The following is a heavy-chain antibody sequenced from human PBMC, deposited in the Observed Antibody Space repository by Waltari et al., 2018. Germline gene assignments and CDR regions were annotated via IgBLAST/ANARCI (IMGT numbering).Heavy chain of an antibody. D-gene: IGHD6-13*01. CDR1: GYPFTGNY. CDR3: ALIAAAGDYFDY. Sequence: QVQLVQSGAEVKKPGASVKVSCKASGYPFTGNYLHWVRQAPGQGLEWMGRINPNSGGTNYAQKFQGRVTMTRDTSISTAYMELSRLRSDDTAVYYCALIAAAGDYFDYWGQGTLVTVSS. V-gene: IGHV1-2*06. J-gene: IGHJ4*02. CDR2: INPNSGGT.